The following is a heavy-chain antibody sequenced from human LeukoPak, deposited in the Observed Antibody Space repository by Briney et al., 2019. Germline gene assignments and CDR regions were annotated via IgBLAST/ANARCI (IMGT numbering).Heavy chain of an antibody. V-gene: IGHV4-31*03. CDR3: ASSSAMVTHSFDY. CDR2: IYYSGST. J-gene: IGHJ4*02. CDR1: GGSISSGGYY. Sequence: PSQTLSLTCTVSGGSISSGGYYWSWIRQHPGKGLEWIGYIYYSGSTYYNPSLKSRVTISVDTSKNQFSLKLSSVTAADTAVYYCASSSAMVTHSFDYWGQGTLVTVSS. D-gene: IGHD5-18*01.